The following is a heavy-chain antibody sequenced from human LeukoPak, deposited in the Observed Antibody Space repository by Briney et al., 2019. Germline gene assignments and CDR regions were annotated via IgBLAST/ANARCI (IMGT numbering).Heavy chain of an antibody. CDR2: LNSDGSST. CDR1: GFSFSSYW. Sequence: GGSLRLSCAASGFSFSSYWMHWVRQAPGKGLVWVSRLNSDGSSTSYADSVKGRFTISRDNAKNTLYLQMNSLRAEDTAVYYCARSVVAATETFDYWGQGTLVTVSS. D-gene: IGHD2-15*01. CDR3: ARSVVAATETFDY. V-gene: IGHV3-74*01. J-gene: IGHJ4*02.